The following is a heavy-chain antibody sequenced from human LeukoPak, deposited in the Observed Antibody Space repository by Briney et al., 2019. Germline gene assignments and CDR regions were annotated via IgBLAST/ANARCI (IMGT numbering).Heavy chain of an antibody. D-gene: IGHD3-3*01. CDR2: INPNSGGT. CDR3: ARATTATYYDFWSGPRGSHFDY. Sequence: ASVKVSCKASGYTFTGYYMHWVRQAPGQGLEWMGWINPNSGGTNYAQKFQGRVTMTRDTSISTAYMELSRLRSDDTAVYYCARATTATYYDFWSGPRGSHFDYWGQGTLVTVSS. CDR1: GYTFTGYY. V-gene: IGHV1-2*02. J-gene: IGHJ4*02.